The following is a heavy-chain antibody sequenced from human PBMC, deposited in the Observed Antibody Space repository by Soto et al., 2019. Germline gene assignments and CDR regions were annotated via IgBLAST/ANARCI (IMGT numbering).Heavy chain of an antibody. CDR3: AKNRLVDYDSSGYCFDY. CDR1: GFTFSSYW. D-gene: IGHD3-22*01. J-gene: IGHJ4*02. CDR2: IKQDGSEK. V-gene: IGHV3-7*01. Sequence: GGSLRLSCAASGFTFSSYWMSWVRQAPGKGLEWVANIKQDGSEKYYVDSVKGRFTISRDNAKNSLYLQMNSLRAEDTAVYYCAKNRLVDYDSSGYCFDYWGQGTLVTVSS.